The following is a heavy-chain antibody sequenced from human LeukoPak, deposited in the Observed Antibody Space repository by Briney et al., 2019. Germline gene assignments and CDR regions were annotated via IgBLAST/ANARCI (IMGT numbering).Heavy chain of an antibody. CDR1: GYTFSSYG. CDR2: ISAYNGNT. J-gene: IGHJ5*02. Sequence: ASVKVSCKASGYTFSSYGISWVRQAPGQGLEWMGWISAYNGNTNYAQMVQGRVTMTTDTSTSTAYMEVRSLRSDDTAMYYCARDVGDIVTIPASISVPWGQGTLVTVSS. V-gene: IGHV1-18*01. CDR3: ARDVGDIVTIPASISVP. D-gene: IGHD2-2*01.